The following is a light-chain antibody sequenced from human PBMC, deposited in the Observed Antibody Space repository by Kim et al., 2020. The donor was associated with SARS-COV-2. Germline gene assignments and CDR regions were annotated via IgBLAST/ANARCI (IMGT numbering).Light chain of an antibody. CDR1: SSDVGSYNY. CDR3: CSFAGTYYV. Sequence: PGQSVTISCAVTSSDVGSYNYLSWYQQHPDKAPKLLIYDDTKRPSGVPARFSGSKSGNTASLTISGLQAEDETDYYCCSFAGTYYVFGTGTKVTVL. V-gene: IGLV2-11*01. J-gene: IGLJ1*01. CDR2: DDT.